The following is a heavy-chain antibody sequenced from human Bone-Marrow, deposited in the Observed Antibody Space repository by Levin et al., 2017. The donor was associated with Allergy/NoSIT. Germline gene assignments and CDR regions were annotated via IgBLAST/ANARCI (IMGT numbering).Heavy chain of an antibody. Sequence: GESLKISCKVSGYNVNELSMHWVRQAPGKGLEWMGGLDPGEGETDYAQKFLGRVTMTEDTSADIAYLELSSLRSDDTAVYYCATDSGSGGYGGLDVWGQGTMVTVSS. D-gene: IGHD1-26*01. CDR3: ATDSGSGGYGGLDV. V-gene: IGHV1-24*01. J-gene: IGHJ3*01. CDR1: GYNVNELS. CDR2: LDPGEGET.